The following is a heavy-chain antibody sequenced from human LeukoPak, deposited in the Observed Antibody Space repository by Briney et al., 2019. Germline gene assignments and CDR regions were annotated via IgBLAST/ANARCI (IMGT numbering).Heavy chain of an antibody. CDR3: AKESGGAGIVVVPAVTRGGWFDP. CDR2: ISGSGGST. J-gene: IGHJ5*02. V-gene: IGHV3-23*01. D-gene: IGHD2-2*01. Sequence: GGSLRLSCAASGFTFSSYAMSWVRQAPGKGLEWVSAISGSGGSTYYADSVKGRFTISRDNSKNTLYLQMNSLRAEDTAVYYCAKESGGAGIVVVPAVTRGGWFDPWGQGTLVTVSS. CDR1: GFTFSSYA.